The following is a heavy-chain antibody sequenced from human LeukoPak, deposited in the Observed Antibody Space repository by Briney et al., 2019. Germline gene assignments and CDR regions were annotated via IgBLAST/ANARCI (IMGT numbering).Heavy chain of an antibody. CDR1: GFTFDDYA. Sequence: GGSLRLSCAASGFTFDDYAMHWVRQAPGKGLEWVSGISWNSGSIGYADSVKGRFTISRDNAKNSLYLQMNSLRAEDMALYYCAKGRLSSWSIGDFDYWGQGTLVTVSS. D-gene: IGHD6-13*01. J-gene: IGHJ4*02. CDR3: AKGRLSSWSIGDFDY. CDR2: ISWNSGSI. V-gene: IGHV3-9*03.